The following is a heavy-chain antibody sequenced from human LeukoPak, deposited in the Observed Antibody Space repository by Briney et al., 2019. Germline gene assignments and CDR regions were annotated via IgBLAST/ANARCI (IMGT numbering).Heavy chain of an antibody. D-gene: IGHD3-3*01. Sequence: GASVKVSCKASGYTSTSYGISWVRQAPGQGLEWMGWIKPNSGGTNYAQKFQGRVTMTRDTSISTAYMELSRLRSDDTAVYYCATQSPHSTDFWSGYYVNWFDPWGQGTLVTVSS. V-gene: IGHV1-2*02. CDR1: GYTSTSYG. J-gene: IGHJ5*02. CDR3: ATQSPHSTDFWSGYYVNWFDP. CDR2: IKPNSGGT.